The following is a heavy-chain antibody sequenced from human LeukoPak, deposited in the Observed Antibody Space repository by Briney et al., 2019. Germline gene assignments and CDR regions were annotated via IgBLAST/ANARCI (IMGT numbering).Heavy chain of an antibody. Sequence: ASVKVSCKASGYSFTDKYMHWVRQAPGQGLEWMGWINPNSGGTNYAQKFQGRVTMTRDTSISTAYMELSRLRSDDTAVYYCASVADYGDWYYFDYWGQGTLVTVSS. J-gene: IGHJ4*02. CDR2: INPNSGGT. V-gene: IGHV1-2*02. D-gene: IGHD4-17*01. CDR1: GYSFTDKY. CDR3: ASVADYGDWYYFDY.